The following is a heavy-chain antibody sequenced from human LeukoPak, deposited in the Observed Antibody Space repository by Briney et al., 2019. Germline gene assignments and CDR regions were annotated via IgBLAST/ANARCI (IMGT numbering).Heavy chain of an antibody. Sequence: GGSLRLSCAASGFTFSSYAMTWLRQAPGKGLEWVAVISYDGSNKYYADSVKGRFTISRDNSKNTLYLQMNSLRAEDTAVYYCAKGMGYCSGGSCYGTIDPWGQGTLVTVSS. CDR1: GFTFSSYA. V-gene: IGHV3-30*18. CDR3: AKGMGYCSGGSCYGTIDP. D-gene: IGHD2-15*01. J-gene: IGHJ5*02. CDR2: ISYDGSNK.